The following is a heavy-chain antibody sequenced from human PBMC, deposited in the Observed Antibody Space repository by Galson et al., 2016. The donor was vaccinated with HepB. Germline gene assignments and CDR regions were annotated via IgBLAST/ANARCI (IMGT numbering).Heavy chain of an antibody. D-gene: IGHD7-27*01. Sequence: SLRLSCAASGFTFSTYWMTWVRQAPGKGLEWVANINQGGSNKYYTDSVRGRFAISRDNSKNTLYLQMDSLRTEDTAVYYCAKSLGVRGDYFDYWGQGTLVTVSS. CDR1: GFTFSTYW. J-gene: IGHJ4*02. V-gene: IGHV3-7*02. CDR3: AKSLGVRGDYFDY. CDR2: INQGGSNK.